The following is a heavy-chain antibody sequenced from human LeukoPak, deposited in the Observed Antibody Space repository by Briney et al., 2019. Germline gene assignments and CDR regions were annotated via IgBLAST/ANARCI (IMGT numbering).Heavy chain of an antibody. CDR1: GFTFSGYW. CDR2: INTDGGNT. J-gene: IGHJ4*02. V-gene: IGHV3-74*01. CDR3: ARELSGSSSRHFDY. D-gene: IGHD2-15*01. Sequence: GGSLRLSCAASGFTFSGYWMHWVRQAPGKGLVWVSRINTDGGNTNCADSVKGRFTISRDNAKDTLYLQMNSLRAEDTAVYYCARELSGSSSRHFDYWGQGTLVTVSS.